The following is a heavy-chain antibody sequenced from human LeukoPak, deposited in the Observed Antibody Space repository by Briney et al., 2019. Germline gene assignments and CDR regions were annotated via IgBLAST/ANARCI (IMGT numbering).Heavy chain of an antibody. D-gene: IGHD6-13*01. CDR3: ARAVAAGRRFDY. CDR2: INPSGGST. CDR1: GYTFTSYD. J-gene: IGHJ4*02. V-gene: IGHV1-46*01. Sequence: GASVKVSCKASGYTFTSYDINWVRQAPGQGLEWMGTINPSGGSTTFAQKFQGRVTMTRDTSTSTLYMELSSLESDDTAMYFCARAVAAGRRFDYWGQGTLAIVSS.